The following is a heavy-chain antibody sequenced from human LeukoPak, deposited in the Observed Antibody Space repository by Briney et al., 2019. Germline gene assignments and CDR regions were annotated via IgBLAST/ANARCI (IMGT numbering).Heavy chain of an antibody. V-gene: IGHV3-48*03. CDR1: GFTFSSYE. CDR2: ISSSGSTI. D-gene: IGHD3-9*01. Sequence: GSLRLSCAASGFTFSSYEMNWVRQAPGKGLEWVSYISSSGSTIYYADSVKGRFTISRDNAKNTLYLQMNSLRAEDTAVYYCARGYFDWLYYFDYWGQGTLVTVSS. J-gene: IGHJ4*02. CDR3: ARGYFDWLYYFDY.